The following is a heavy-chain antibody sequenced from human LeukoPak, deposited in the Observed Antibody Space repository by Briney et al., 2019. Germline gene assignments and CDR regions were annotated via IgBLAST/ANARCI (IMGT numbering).Heavy chain of an antibody. CDR2: IIPIFGTA. CDR3: ARHRSRMEWSLFDY. V-gene: IGHV1-69*05. D-gene: IGHD3-3*01. J-gene: IGHJ4*02. Sequence: SVKVSCNAAGGTFSSYAITRVRQGPGQGLEWMGGIIPIFGTANYAQKFQGRVTITTDESTSTAYMELSSLRSEDTAVYYCARHRSRMEWSLFDYWGQGTLVTVSS. CDR1: GGTFSSYA.